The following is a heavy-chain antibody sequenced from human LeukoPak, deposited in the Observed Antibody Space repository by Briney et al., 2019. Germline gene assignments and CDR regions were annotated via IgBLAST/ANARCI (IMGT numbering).Heavy chain of an antibody. CDR1: GFTFSSYA. Sequence: GGSLRLPCAASGFTFSSYAMSWVRQAPGKGLEWVSAISGSGGSTYYADSVKGRFTISRDNSKNTLYLQMNSLRAEDTAVYYCAKEFCSGGSCYPYYFDYWGQGTLVTVSS. V-gene: IGHV3-23*01. CDR2: ISGSGGST. D-gene: IGHD2-15*01. J-gene: IGHJ4*02. CDR3: AKEFCSGGSCYPYYFDY.